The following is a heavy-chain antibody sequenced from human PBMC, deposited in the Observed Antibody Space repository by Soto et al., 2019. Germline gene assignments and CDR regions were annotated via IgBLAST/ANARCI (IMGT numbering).Heavy chain of an antibody. J-gene: IGHJ4*02. CDR3: SRVGGYYGDYPNFDY. CDR2: IYYSGST. Sequence: SETLSLTCIVSGGSISPFYWSWIRQPPGKGLEWIGNIYYSGSTNYNPSLKSRVTISVDTSKRQFSLNLYSMTAADTAVYYCSRVGGYYGDYPNFDYWGQGTRVTVSS. D-gene: IGHD4-17*01. V-gene: IGHV4-59*01. CDR1: GGSISPFY.